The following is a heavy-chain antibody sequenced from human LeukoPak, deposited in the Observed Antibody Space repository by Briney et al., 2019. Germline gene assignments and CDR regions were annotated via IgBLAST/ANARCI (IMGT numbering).Heavy chain of an antibody. CDR2: SIPIFGTG. Sequence: PTASVTVSCKASGGTFSSYAISWVRQAPGQGLEWMGGSIPIFGTGNYAQKFQGRVTITADESTSTAYMELSSLRSEDTAVYYCARVPHIVVVPAAPGGDYYYYYGMDVWGQGTTVTVSS. J-gene: IGHJ6*02. CDR3: ARVPHIVVVPAAPGGDYYYYYGMDV. D-gene: IGHD2-2*01. V-gene: IGHV1-69*13. CDR1: GGTFSSYA.